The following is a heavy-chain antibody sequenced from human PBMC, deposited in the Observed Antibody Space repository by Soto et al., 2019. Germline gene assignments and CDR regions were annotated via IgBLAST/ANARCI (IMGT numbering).Heavy chain of an antibody. J-gene: IGHJ6*02. CDR1: EYTFITYL. D-gene: IGHD5-12*01. V-gene: IGHV5-51*01. CDR2: IDPADSET. Sequence: GESLKISCKGFEYTFITYLIAWVRQKPGKGLEWLGIIDPADSETKYSPCFQGQVTISADKPINTAYLQWSSLKASDTAMYYCARLGRGGYVQGMDVWGQGTTVTVYS. CDR3: ARLGRGGYVQGMDV.